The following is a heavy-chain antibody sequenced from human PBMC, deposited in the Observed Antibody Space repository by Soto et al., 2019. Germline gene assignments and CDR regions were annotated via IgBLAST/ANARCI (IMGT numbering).Heavy chain of an antibody. D-gene: IGHD3-3*01. CDR1: GYIFTSYY. V-gene: IGHV1-46*01. CDR2: INPSDDYT. Sequence: ASVKVSCKASGYIFTSYYIHWVRQAPGQGLEWMGIINPSDDYTSYAQKFQGRVTMTRDTSTSTVYMEVSSLRSEDTAVYYCSIARLVNYYIWSGASYYYYAMDVRGQ. CDR3: SIARLVNYYIWSGASYYYYAMDV. J-gene: IGHJ6*02.